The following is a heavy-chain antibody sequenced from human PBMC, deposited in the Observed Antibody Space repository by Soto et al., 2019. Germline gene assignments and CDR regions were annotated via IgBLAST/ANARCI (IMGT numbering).Heavy chain of an antibody. CDR2: ISAYNGNT. CDR1: GYTFTNYG. D-gene: IGHD3-10*01. Sequence: QVQLVQSGAEVKKPGASVKVSCKASGYTFTNYGISWVRQAPGQGLEWMGWISAYNGNTKYAQKFQGRVTMTGDTSTSTADMERRSLRSDDTAVYYCARGVGSGSYYNQYNWFDPWGQGTLVTVSS. J-gene: IGHJ5*02. CDR3: ARGVGSGSYYNQYNWFDP. V-gene: IGHV1-18*01.